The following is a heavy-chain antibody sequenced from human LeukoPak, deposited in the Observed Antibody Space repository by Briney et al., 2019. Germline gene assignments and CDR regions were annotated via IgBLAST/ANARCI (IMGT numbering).Heavy chain of an antibody. J-gene: IGHJ5*02. D-gene: IGHD6-13*01. Sequence: ASVKVSCKASGGTFSSYAISWVRQAPGQGLEWMGGIIPIFGTANYAQKFQGRVTITTDESTSTAYIELSSLRSEDTAVYYCARARGNSSSWFPSWFDPWGRGTLVTVSS. CDR3: ARARGNSSSWFPSWFDP. CDR1: GGTFSSYA. V-gene: IGHV1-69*05. CDR2: IIPIFGTA.